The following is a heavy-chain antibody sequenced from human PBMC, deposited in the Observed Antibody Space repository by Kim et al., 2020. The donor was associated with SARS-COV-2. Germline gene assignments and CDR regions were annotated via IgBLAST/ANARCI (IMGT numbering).Heavy chain of an antibody. CDR2: INSDGATT. Sequence: GGSLRLSCTASGFTFSGHWMHWVRQAPGKGLVWVSRINSDGATTSYVDSVKGRFTISRDNAKNTLYLQMNSLRAEDTAAYYCARRQFTSGWYYFDYWGQG. D-gene: IGHD6-19*01. J-gene: IGHJ4*02. CDR3: ARRQFTSGWYYFDY. CDR1: GFTFSGHW. V-gene: IGHV3-74*01.